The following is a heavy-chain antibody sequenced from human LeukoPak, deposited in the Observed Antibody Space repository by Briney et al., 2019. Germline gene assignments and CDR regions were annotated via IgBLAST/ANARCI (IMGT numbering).Heavy chain of an antibody. CDR1: GGSISSNSYY. J-gene: IGHJ4*02. D-gene: IGHD1-1*01. CDR3: ARSPSTTNYFDF. V-gene: IGHV4-39*07. CDR2: ISYSGST. Sequence: PSETLSLTCSVSGGSISSNSYYWVWIRQPPGKGLEWIGTISYSGSTYYNPSLKSRVTISLDTSKNQFSRKLRSVPAADTAVYYCARSPSTTNYFDFWGQGTLVTVSS.